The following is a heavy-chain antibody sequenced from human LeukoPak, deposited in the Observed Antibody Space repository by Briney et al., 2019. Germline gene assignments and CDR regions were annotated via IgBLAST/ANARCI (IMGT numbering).Heavy chain of an antibody. Sequence: SETLSLTCTVSGGSISSYYWSWIRQPPGKGLEWIGYIHYSGSTNYNPSLKSRVTLSVDTSKNQFSLKLSSVTAADTAVYYCARQSPGYNWFDPWGQGTLVTVSS. CDR2: IHYSGST. CDR3: ARQSPGYNWFDP. CDR1: GGSISSYY. D-gene: IGHD3-10*01. V-gene: IGHV4-59*01. J-gene: IGHJ5*02.